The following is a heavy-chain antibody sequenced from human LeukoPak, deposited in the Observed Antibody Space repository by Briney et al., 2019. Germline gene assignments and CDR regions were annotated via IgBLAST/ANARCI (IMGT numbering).Heavy chain of an antibody. D-gene: IGHD4-23*01. CDR1: GFSFSSYA. J-gene: IGHJ6*03. CDR3: ARSGVSLLFDYYYMDV. V-gene: IGHV3-23*01. CDR2: ISGSGGST. Sequence: GGSLRLSCAASGFSFSSYAMSWVRQAPGKGLEWVSAISGSGGSTYYADSVKGRFTISRDNSKNTLYLQMNSLRAEDTAVYYCARSGVSLLFDYYYMDVWGKGTTVTVSS.